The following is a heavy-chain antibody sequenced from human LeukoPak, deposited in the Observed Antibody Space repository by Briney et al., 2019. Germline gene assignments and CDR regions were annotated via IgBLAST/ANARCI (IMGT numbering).Heavy chain of an antibody. CDR1: GFTFSSYG. J-gene: IGHJ4*02. V-gene: IGHV3-33*01. CDR3: ARGGNGYCSSTSCYDNLDY. Sequence: PGGSLRLSCAASGFTFSSYGMHWVRQAPGKGLEWVAVIWYDGSNKYYADSVKGRFTISRDNSKNTLYLQMNSLRAEDTAVYYCARGGNGYCSSTSCYDNLDYCGQGTLVTVSS. D-gene: IGHD2-2*01. CDR2: IWYDGSNK.